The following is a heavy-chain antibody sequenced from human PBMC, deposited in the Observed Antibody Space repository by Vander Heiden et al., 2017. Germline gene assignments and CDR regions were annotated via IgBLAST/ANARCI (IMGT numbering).Heavy chain of an antibody. CDR2: IKQDGSDK. J-gene: IGHJ3*01. V-gene: IGHV3-7*01. Sequence: EVQLVESGGGLVQPGGSLRLSCAASGFTFRRYWMSWVRQAPGKGLERVANIKQDGSDKYYVDSVKGRFAISRDNAKNSLYLEMNSLRVEDTSVYYCATSFFDNKDHAFDVWGQGAMVTVSS. CDR1: GFTFRRYW. D-gene: IGHD3-22*01. CDR3: ATSFFDNKDHAFDV.